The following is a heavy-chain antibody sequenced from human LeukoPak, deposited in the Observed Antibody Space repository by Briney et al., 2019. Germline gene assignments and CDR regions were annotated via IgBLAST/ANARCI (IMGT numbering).Heavy chain of an antibody. J-gene: IGHJ3*02. Sequence: ASVKVSCKASGYTFTSYDFNWVRQATGQRPEWMGWMNPNSGNTGYAQKFQGRVTMTRNTSISTAYMELSSLRSEDTAVYYCARRRGNDAFDIWGQGTMVTVSS. CDR3: ARRRGNDAFDI. CDR1: GYTFTSYD. D-gene: IGHD1-26*01. CDR2: MNPNSGNT. V-gene: IGHV1-8*01.